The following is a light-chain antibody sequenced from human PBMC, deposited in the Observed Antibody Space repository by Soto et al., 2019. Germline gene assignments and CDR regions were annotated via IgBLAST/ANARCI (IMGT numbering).Light chain of an antibody. V-gene: IGKV3-15*01. Sequence: EIVMTQSPATLSVSPGERATLSCRASQSVSSNLAWYQQKPGQAPRLLIYGASTRATGIPARFSGSGSGTEFILTISSLQSEDFAVYYCQQYNNWPGTFGQGTK. CDR2: GAS. CDR1: QSVSSN. J-gene: IGKJ1*01. CDR3: QQYNNWPGT.